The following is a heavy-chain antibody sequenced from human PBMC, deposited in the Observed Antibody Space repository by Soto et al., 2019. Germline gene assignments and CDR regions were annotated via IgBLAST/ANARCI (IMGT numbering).Heavy chain of an antibody. J-gene: IGHJ5*02. CDR2: IYHSGRP. Sequence: QVQLRQSGPGLVKTSGTLSLTCAVSGGSVSSTNWWTWVRQPPGKRLEWIGEIYHSGRPTYSPSLRDRATISVDKSNHQFSLRLRSVNAADTAVYYCATLPPRIVVTLLPSPTWGQGIQVTVSS. D-gene: IGHD2-21*01. V-gene: IGHV4-4*02. CDR3: ATLPPRIVVTLLPSPT. CDR1: GGSVSSTNW.